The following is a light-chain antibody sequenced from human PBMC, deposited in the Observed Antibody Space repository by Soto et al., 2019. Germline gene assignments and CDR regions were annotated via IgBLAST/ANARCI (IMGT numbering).Light chain of an antibody. CDR3: SSYTRTSTYV. V-gene: IGLV2-14*01. CDR2: DVT. CDR1: SSDVGAYNY. J-gene: IGLJ1*01. Sequence: QSVLTQPASVSGSPGQSITISCTGTSSDVGAYNYVSWYQRHPGKAPSLTIYDVTNRPSGVSNRFSGSKSGNTASLTISGLQAEDEADYYCSSYTRTSTYVFGAGTKVTVL.